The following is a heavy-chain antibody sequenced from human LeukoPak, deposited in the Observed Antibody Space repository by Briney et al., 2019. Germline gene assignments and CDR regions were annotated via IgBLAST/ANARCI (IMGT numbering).Heavy chain of an antibody. V-gene: IGHV3-30*18. J-gene: IGHJ4*02. D-gene: IGHD3-10*01. CDR1: GFTFSSYG. CDR2: ISYDGSNK. CDR3: AKDVIPYYYGSGGAFDY. Sequence: GGSLRLSCAASGFTFSSYGMHWVRQAPGKGLEWVAVISYDGSNKYYADSVKGRFTISRDNSKNTLYLQMNSLRAEDTAVYYCAKDVIPYYYGSGGAFDYWGQGTLVTVSS.